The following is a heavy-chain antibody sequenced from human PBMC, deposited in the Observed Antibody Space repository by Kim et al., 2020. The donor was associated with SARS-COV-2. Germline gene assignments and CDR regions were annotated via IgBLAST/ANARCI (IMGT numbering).Heavy chain of an antibody. CDR1: GGTFSSYA. D-gene: IGHD6-13*01. V-gene: IGHV1-69*13. CDR2: IIPIFGTA. J-gene: IGHJ6*02. CDR3: ARRRMGYSSSWYYYYYGMDV. Sequence: SVKVSCKASGGTFSSYAISWVRQAPGQGLEWMGGIIPIFGTANYAQKFQGRVTITADESTSTAYMELSSLRSEDTAVYYCARRRMGYSSSWYYYYYGMDVWGQGTTVTVSS.